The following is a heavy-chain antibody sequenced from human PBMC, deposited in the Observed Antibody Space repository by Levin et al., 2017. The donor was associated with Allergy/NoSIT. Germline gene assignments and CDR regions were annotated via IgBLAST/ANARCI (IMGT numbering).Heavy chain of an antibody. Sequence: PSETLSLTCTVSGGSISSYYWSWVRQSPGKGLEWIGYISYSGSTNYNPSLKSRVTVSVDKSKNQFSLKMSSVTAADTAVYYCARETAGTWGGHSYDYFDYWGQGTVVTVSS. CDR3: ARETAGTWGGHSYDYFDY. CDR2: ISYSGST. D-gene: IGHD5-18*01. CDR1: GGSISSYY. V-gene: IGHV4-59*01. J-gene: IGHJ4*02.